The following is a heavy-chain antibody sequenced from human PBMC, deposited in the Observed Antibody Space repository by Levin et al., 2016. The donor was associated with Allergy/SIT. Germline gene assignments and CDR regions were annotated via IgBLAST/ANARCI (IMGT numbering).Heavy chain of an antibody. J-gene: IGHJ6*02. V-gene: IGHV4-59*08. CDR3: ARQSPVHDARHGLDI. Sequence: WIRQPPGKGLEWLGSVYHTGAAYYNPSLESRVSMSVDTSKSQSSLKLTSVTAADTAMYYCARQSPVHDARHGLDIWGPGTTVTVSS. CDR2: VYHTGAA.